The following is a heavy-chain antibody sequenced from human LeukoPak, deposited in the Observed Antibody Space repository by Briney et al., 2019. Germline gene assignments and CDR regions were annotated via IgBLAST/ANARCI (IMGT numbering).Heavy chain of an antibody. CDR3: ARVRYYYGSGSYPYYMDA. J-gene: IGHJ6*03. D-gene: IGHD3-10*01. CDR1: GGSISSYY. Sequence: SETLSLTCTVSGGSISSYYWSWIRQPPGKGLEWIGYIYYSGSTNYNPSLKSRVTISVDTSKNQFSLKLSSVTAADTAVYYCARVRYYYGSGSYPYYMDAWGKGTTVTVSS. CDR2: IYYSGST. V-gene: IGHV4-59*01.